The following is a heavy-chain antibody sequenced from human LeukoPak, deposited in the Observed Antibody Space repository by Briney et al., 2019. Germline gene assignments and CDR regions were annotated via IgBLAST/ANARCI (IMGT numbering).Heavy chain of an antibody. CDR2: ISCSGGST. D-gene: IGHD3-10*01. CDR3: ATPTDRITMVRGVITGEVY. J-gene: IGHJ4*02. CDR1: VFTFNSYA. Sequence: GGSLRLSCAASVFTFNSYALSLDPQAPGKGLEWVSAISCSGGSTYYADSVKGRFTISRDNSKNTLSLHMTSLRAADKVVSSCATPTDRITMVRGVITGEVYWGQGTLVTVSS. V-gene: IGHV3-23*01.